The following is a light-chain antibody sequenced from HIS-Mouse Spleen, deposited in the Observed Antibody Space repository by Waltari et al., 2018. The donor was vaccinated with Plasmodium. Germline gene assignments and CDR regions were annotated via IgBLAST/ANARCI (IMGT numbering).Light chain of an antibody. CDR2: EGS. J-gene: IGLJ2*01. Sequence: QSALTQPASVSGSPGPSITIPCPGTSRYVGRYNLVSWYQQHPGKAPKLMIYEGSKRPSGVSNRFSGSKSGNTASLTISGLQAEDEADYYCCSYAGSSTLVFGGGTKLTVL. CDR3: CSYAGSSTLV. CDR1: SRYVGRYNL. V-gene: IGLV2-23*01.